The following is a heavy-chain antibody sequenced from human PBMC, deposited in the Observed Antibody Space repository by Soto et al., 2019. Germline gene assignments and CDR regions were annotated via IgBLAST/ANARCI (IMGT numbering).Heavy chain of an antibody. Sequence: PSETLSLTCTVSGGSISSSSYYWGWIRQPPGKGLEWIGSIYYSGSTYYNPSLKSRVTISVDTSKNQFSLKLSSATAADTAVYYCARQVRDLYYYYYGMDVWGQGTTVTVSS. CDR1: GGSISSSSYY. J-gene: IGHJ6*02. CDR3: ARQVRDLYYYYYGMDV. V-gene: IGHV4-39*01. CDR2: IYYSGST. D-gene: IGHD3-3*01.